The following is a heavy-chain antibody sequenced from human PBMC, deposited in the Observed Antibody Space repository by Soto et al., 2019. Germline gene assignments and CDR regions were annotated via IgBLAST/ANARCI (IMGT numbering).Heavy chain of an antibody. CDR3: ARHGTVATQVLRY. Sequence: SETLSLICTVSPGSISRYSWSWIRQPPGEGLEWIGYVSNSGITNYNPSLESRVTMSADSSKNQFSLKLSSVTAADTAVYFCARHGTVATQVLRYWGRGILVTVSS. J-gene: IGHJ4*02. CDR1: PGSISRYS. V-gene: IGHV4-59*08. CDR2: VSNSGIT. D-gene: IGHD4-17*01.